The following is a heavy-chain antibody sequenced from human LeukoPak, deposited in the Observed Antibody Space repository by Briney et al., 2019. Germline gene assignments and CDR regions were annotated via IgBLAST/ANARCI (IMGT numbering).Heavy chain of an antibody. D-gene: IGHD4-23*01. J-gene: IGHJ6*03. CDR1: GYTFTSYD. CDR3: VRGLRWHRGNDFDYYYYMDV. V-gene: IGHV1-8*01. Sequence: ASVKVSCKASGYTFTSYDINWVRQATGQGLEWMGWMNPNSGNTGYAQKFQGRVTMTRNTSISTAYMELSSLRSEDTAVYYCVRGLRWHRGNDFDYYYYMDVWGKGTTVTVSS. CDR2: MNPNSGNT.